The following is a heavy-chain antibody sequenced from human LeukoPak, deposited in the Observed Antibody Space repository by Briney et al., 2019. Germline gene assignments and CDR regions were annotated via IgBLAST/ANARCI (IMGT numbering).Heavy chain of an antibody. V-gene: IGHV4-61*01. CDR3: ARDTVTTDETFDY. Sequence: PSETLSLTCTVSGGSVSSGSYYWRWLRQPPGTGLEWIGYIYYSGSTNYNPSLKSRVTISVDTSKNQFSLKLSSVTAADTAVYYCARDTVTTDETFDYWGQGTLVTVSS. CDR2: IYYSGST. D-gene: IGHD4-17*01. J-gene: IGHJ4*02. CDR1: GGSVSSGSYY.